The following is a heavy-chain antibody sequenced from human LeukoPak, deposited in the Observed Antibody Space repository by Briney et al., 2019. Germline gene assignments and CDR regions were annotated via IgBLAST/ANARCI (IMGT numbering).Heavy chain of an antibody. CDR1: GFTFSSYS. D-gene: IGHD5-18*01. CDR2: ISTSTT. V-gene: IGHV3-48*01. Sequence: PGGSLRLSCTASGFTFSSYSMNWVRQAPGKGLEWVSYISTSTTYYADSVKGRFTISRDNAKNSLYLQMNSLRAEDTAVYYCAKGAMATYYYYGMDVWGQGTTVTVSS. CDR3: AKGAMATYYYYGMDV. J-gene: IGHJ6*02.